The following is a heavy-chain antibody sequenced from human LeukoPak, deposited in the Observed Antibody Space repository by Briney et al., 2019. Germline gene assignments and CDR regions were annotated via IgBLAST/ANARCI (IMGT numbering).Heavy chain of an antibody. Sequence: GGTLGLSCAASGFTFSSYSMNWVRQAPGKGLEWVSSISSSSSCIYYADSVKGRFTISRDNAKNSLYLQMNSLRAEDTAVYYCARETLEGYDAFDIWGQGTMVTVSS. CDR2: ISSSSSCI. CDR1: GFTFSSYS. CDR3: ARETLEGYDAFDI. V-gene: IGHV3-21*01. J-gene: IGHJ3*02. D-gene: IGHD3-3*01.